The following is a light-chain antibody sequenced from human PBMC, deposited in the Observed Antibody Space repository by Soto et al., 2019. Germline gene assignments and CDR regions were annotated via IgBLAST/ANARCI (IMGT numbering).Light chain of an antibody. CDR3: SSYTSSSTFV. Sequence: QSALTQPASVSGSPGQSITISCIGTSSDVGGYNYVSWYQQHPGKAPKLMIYEVSNRPSGISNRFSGSKSGNTASLTFSWLQAEGEAGYYCSSYTSSSTFVFGTGTKLTV. V-gene: IGLV2-14*01. CDR2: EVS. CDR1: SSDVGGYNY. J-gene: IGLJ1*01.